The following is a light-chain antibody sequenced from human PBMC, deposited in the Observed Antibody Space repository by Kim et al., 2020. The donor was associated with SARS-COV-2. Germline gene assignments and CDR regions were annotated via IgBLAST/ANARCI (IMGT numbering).Light chain of an antibody. CDR1: KLGDKY. Sequence: SYELTQPPSVSVTPGQTASITCSGDKLGDKYACWYQQKPGQSPVLVIYQDSKRPSGIPERFSGSNSGNTATLTISGTQAMDEADSYCQALDSSTYVVFGGGTQLTVL. V-gene: IGLV3-1*01. CDR2: QDS. J-gene: IGLJ2*01. CDR3: QALDSSTYVV.